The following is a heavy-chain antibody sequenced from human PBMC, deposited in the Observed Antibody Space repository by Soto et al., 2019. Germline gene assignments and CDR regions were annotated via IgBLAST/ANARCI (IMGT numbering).Heavy chain of an antibody. CDR2: INPNSGGT. D-gene: IGHD1-1*01. Sequence: ASVKVSCKASGYTFTGYYMHWVRQAPGQGLEWMGWINPNSGGTNYAQKFQGRVTMTRETSISTAYMELSRLRSDDTAVYYCARVFYNWTGFDPWGQGTLVTVSS. V-gene: IGHV1-2*02. CDR3: ARVFYNWTGFDP. J-gene: IGHJ5*02. CDR1: GYTFTGYY.